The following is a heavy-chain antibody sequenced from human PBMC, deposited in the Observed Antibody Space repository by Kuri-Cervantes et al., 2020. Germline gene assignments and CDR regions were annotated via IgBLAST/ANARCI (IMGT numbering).Heavy chain of an antibody. J-gene: IGHJ6*02. D-gene: IGHD2-2*01. CDR3: ARGGSVVVPAAIERGLCYGMDV. Sequence: GSLRLSCAVSGYSISSGYYWGWIRQPPGKGLEWIGSIYHSGSTYYNPSLKSRVTISVDTSKNQFSLKLSSVTAADTAVYYCARGGSVVVPAAIERGLCYGMDVWGQGTTVTVSS. CDR1: GYSISSGYY. CDR2: IYHSGST. V-gene: IGHV4-38-2*01.